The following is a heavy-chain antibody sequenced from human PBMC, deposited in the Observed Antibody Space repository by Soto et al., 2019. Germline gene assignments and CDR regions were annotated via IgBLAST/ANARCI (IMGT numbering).Heavy chain of an antibody. V-gene: IGHV3-64*01. Sequence: EVQLVESGGGLVQPGGSLRLSCAASGFTFSSYAMHWVRQSPGKGLEYVSAISSNGGSTYYAHSVKGRFTISRDNSKNTLYLQMGSLRAEDMAVYYCARGHNIVAAPPLYWGQGTLVTVSS. D-gene: IGHD1-26*01. CDR2: ISSNGGST. CDR1: GFTFSSYA. CDR3: ARGHNIVAAPPLY. J-gene: IGHJ4*02.